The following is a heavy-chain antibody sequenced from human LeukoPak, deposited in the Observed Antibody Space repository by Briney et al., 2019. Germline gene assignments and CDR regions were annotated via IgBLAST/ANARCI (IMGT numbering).Heavy chain of an antibody. V-gene: IGHV4-59*12. CDR1: GGSISSYY. D-gene: IGHD2-8*01. Sequence: SETLSLTCTVSGGSISSYYWSWIRQPPGKGLEWIGYIYYSGSTNYNPSLKSRVTISVDTSKNQFSLKLSSVTAADTAVYYCARGGVMVAGTPYYYYDMDVWGQGTTVTVSS. J-gene: IGHJ6*02. CDR2: IYYSGST. CDR3: ARGGVMVAGTPYYYYDMDV.